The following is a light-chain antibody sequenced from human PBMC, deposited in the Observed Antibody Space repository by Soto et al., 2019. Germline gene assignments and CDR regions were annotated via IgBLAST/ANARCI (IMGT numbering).Light chain of an antibody. CDR3: QQYGSSPRT. V-gene: IGKV3-20*01. Sequence: EIVLTQSPVTLSLSPGERATLSCRASQTVGTYLAWYQQKPGQAPRLLIYGASSRATGIPARFSGSGSGTDFTLTISRLEPEDFAVYYCQQYGSSPRTFGQGTKVDIK. J-gene: IGKJ1*01. CDR2: GAS. CDR1: QTVGTY.